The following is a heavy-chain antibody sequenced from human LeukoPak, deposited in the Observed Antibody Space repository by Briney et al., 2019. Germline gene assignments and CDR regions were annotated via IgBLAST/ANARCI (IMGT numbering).Heavy chain of an antibody. V-gene: IGHV4-59*01. CDR1: GGSISSYY. CDR2: LYYSGST. Sequence: SETLSFNCSVYGGSISSYYWSWLRQPPGKGLEWIGYLYYSGSTNYHPSLKSRVTISVDPSKNQFSLKLSSVTAADTAVYYCASTYYYDSSGYPSGWYFDLWGRGTLVTVSS. D-gene: IGHD3-22*01. J-gene: IGHJ2*01. CDR3: ASTYYYDSSGYPSGWYFDL.